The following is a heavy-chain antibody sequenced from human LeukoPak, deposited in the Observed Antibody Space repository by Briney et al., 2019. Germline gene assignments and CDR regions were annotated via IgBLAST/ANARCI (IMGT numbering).Heavy chain of an antibody. CDR2: IYYSGST. Sequence: SETLSLTCTVSGGSDSSGSYYWSWIRQPPGKGLEWIGYIYYSGSTNYNPSLKSRVTISVDTSKNQFSLKLSSVTAADTAVYYCARDGKPSSTSLLTWFDPWGQGTLVTVSS. CDR1: GGSDSSGSYY. V-gene: IGHV4-61*01. D-gene: IGHD2-2*01. CDR3: ARDGKPSSTSLLTWFDP. J-gene: IGHJ5*02.